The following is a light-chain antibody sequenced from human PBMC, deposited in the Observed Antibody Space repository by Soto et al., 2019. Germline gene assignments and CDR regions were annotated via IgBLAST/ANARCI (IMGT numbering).Light chain of an antibody. J-gene: IGLJ1*01. V-gene: IGLV2-14*01. CDR2: GVK. Sequence: QSALTQPASVSGSPGQSITISCTGSGRDIGSYNYVSWYQQHPGKAPKLIIYGVKNRPSGVSNPFSASKSAFTASLTISGLQAEDEVDYYCSSYTTSYFYVFGPGTKVTVL. CDR1: GRDIGSYNY. CDR3: SSYTTSYFYV.